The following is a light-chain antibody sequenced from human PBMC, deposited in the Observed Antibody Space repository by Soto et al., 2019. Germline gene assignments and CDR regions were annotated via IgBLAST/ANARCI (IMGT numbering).Light chain of an antibody. J-gene: IGLJ3*02. Sequence: QSALTQPASVSGSPGQSITISCTGTSSDVGNYNLVSWYQQHPGKAPKLMIYDVSKRPSGVSNRFSGSKSGKTASLTISGLQAEDGADYSCCSYAGSSTWVFGGGTKVTVL. CDR1: SSDVGNYNL. CDR3: CSYAGSSTWV. CDR2: DVS. V-gene: IGLV2-23*02.